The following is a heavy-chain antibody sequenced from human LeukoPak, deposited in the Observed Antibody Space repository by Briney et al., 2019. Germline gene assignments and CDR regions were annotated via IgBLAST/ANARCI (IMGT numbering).Heavy chain of an antibody. J-gene: IGHJ6*02. CDR1: GFTFSTYA. CDR3: AKSGGLSGSGRLAMDV. V-gene: IGHV3-23*01. CDR2: ISGSGGST. D-gene: IGHD3-10*01. Sequence: GGSLRLSCAASGFTFSTYAMSWVRLAPGKGLGWVSGISGSGGSTYYADSVKGRFTSSRDNSNNTLYVQMNSLRVEDTAVYYCAKSGGLSGSGRLAMDVWGQGTTVTVSS.